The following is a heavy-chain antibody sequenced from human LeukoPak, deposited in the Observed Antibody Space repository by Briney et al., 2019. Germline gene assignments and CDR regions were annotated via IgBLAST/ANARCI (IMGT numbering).Heavy chain of an antibody. V-gene: IGHV1-2*02. CDR1: GYTFTDYY. CDR2: INSNSGGT. CDR3: ARVKVRARDNGMDV. J-gene: IGHJ6*02. Sequence: GASVKVSCKASGYTFTDYYINWVRQGPGQGLEWMGLINSNSGGTTYAQKFQGRVTMTRDTSFNTAYMDLSSLKSDDTAVYYCARVKVRARDNGMDVWGQGTTVTVSS. D-gene: IGHD4/OR15-4a*01.